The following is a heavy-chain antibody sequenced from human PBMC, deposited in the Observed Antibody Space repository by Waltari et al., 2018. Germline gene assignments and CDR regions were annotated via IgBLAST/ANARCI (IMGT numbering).Heavy chain of an antibody. CDR2: ISSSSSYI. CDR3: ARDSGPWAFDI. Sequence: EVQLVESGGGLVKPGGSLRLSCAASGFTFSSYSMHWVRQAPGKGLEWVSSISSSSSYIYYADSVKGRFTISRDNAKNSLYLQMNSLRAEDTAVYYCARDSGPWAFDIWGQGTMVTVSS. CDR1: GFTFSSYS. D-gene: IGHD3-10*01. V-gene: IGHV3-21*01. J-gene: IGHJ3*02.